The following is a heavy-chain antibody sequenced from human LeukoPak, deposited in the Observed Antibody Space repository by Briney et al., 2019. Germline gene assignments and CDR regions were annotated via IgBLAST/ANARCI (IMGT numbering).Heavy chain of an antibody. D-gene: IGHD3-9*01. CDR2: IKNDGSEK. Sequence: HHGGSLRLSCAASGFTFSSYWMSWVRQAPGKGLEWVATIKNDGSEKNYEDSVKGRFTISRDNAKNSLYLQMSGLRAEDTAVYFCATADWFSFDFWGQGTLVTVSS. V-gene: IGHV3-7*04. CDR1: GFTFSSYW. J-gene: IGHJ4*02. CDR3: ATADWFSFDF.